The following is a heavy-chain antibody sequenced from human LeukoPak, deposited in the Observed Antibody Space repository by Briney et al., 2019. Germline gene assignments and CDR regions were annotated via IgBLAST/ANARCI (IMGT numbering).Heavy chain of an antibody. V-gene: IGHV6-1*01. Sequence: SQTLSLTCAISGDSVVTNNVPWNWIRQSPSRGLEWLGGTYLRSKWYNEYAVSVKSRITINPDTSRNHFSLQLNSVIPEDTAVYYCTRGKYSGFDIWGQGTMVTVSS. D-gene: IGHD2-21*01. J-gene: IGHJ3*02. CDR2: TYLRSKWYN. CDR1: GDSVVTNNVP. CDR3: TRGKYSGFDI.